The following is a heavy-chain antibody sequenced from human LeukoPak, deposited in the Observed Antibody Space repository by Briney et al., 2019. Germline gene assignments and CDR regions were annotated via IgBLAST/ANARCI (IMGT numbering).Heavy chain of an antibody. CDR2: IDHSGST. CDR3: ARAARQGFTMIVVPFFYFDL. D-gene: IGHD3-22*01. J-gene: IGHJ2*01. CDR1: GGSISSGASD. V-gene: IGHV4-31*01. Sequence: SETLSLTCTVSGGSISSGASDWGWIRQHPKRGLEWVGYIDHSGSTYYNPSLGSLVTMSVDTSKNQFSLKLSSVTAADSAVYYCARAARQGFTMIVVPFFYFDLWGRGTLVTVSS.